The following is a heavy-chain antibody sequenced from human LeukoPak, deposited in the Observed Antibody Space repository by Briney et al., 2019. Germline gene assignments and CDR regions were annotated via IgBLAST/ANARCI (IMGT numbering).Heavy chain of an antibody. V-gene: IGHV3-23*01. D-gene: IGHD1-1*01. CDR3: AKDIIRTGTTLYDWFDP. Sequence: PGGSLRLSCAAPGFTFSSYAMSWVRQAPGKGLEWVSAISGSGGSTYYADSVKGRFTISRDNSKNTLYLQMNSLRAEDTAVYYCAKDIIRTGTTLYDWFDPWGQGTLVTVSS. J-gene: IGHJ5*02. CDR2: ISGSGGST. CDR1: GFTFSSYA.